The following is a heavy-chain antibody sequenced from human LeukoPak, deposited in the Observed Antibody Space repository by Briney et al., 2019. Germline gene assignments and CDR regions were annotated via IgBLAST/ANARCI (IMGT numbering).Heavy chain of an antibody. V-gene: IGHV4-39*07. CDR2: IYYSGST. CDR3: ARGRYGSSGWYYMDV. D-gene: IGHD6-19*01. J-gene: IGHJ6*03. Sequence: SETLSLTCNVSGVSISSSSYYWGWIRQPPGKGLEWIGSIYYSGSTYYNPSLKSRVTISVDTSKNQFSLKLSSVTAADTAVYYCARGRYGSSGWYYMDVWGKGTTVTVSS. CDR1: GVSISSSSYY.